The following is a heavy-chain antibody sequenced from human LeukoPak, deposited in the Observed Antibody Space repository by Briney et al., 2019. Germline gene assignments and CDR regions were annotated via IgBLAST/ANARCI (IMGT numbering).Heavy chain of an antibody. V-gene: IGHV3-30*18. Sequence: PGGSLRLSCAASGFTLRSYGMHWVRQAPGKGLEWVASISYDGSNEYYGDSVKGRFSVSRDNSKNTLYLHMNSLRAEDTAVYYCAKEREMATRYYFDYWGQGTLVTVSS. CDR2: ISYDGSNE. CDR3: AKEREMATRYYFDY. D-gene: IGHD5-24*01. J-gene: IGHJ4*02. CDR1: GFTLRSYG.